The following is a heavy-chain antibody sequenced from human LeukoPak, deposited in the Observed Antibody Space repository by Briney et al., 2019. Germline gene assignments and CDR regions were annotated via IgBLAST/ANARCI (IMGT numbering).Heavy chain of an antibody. D-gene: IGHD2-21*01. CDR1: GGTFSSYA. J-gene: IGHJ4*02. V-gene: IGHV1-69*13. CDR3: AREVVVIAAPGGYFDY. Sequence: SVKVSCKASGGTFSSYAISWVRQAPGQGLEWMGGIIPIFGTANYAQKFQGRVTITADESTSTAYMELSSLRSEDTAVYYCAREVVVIAAPGGYFDYWGQGTLVTVSS. CDR2: IIPIFGTA.